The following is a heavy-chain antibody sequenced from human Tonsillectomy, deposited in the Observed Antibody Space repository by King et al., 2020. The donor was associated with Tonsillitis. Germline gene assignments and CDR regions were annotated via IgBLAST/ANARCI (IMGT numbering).Heavy chain of an antibody. D-gene: IGHD3-9*01. CDR1: GFTFSSYS. J-gene: IGHJ6*02. V-gene: IGHV3-21*01. Sequence: VQLVESGGGLVKPGGSLRLSCAASGFTFSSYSMNWVRQAPGKGLEWVSSISISSSYIYYADSVKGRFTISRDNAKNSLYLQMNSLRAEDTAVYYCARVPTYYDILTGYYYYYGMDVWGQGTTVTVSS. CDR2: ISISSSYI. CDR3: ARVPTYYDILTGYYYYYGMDV.